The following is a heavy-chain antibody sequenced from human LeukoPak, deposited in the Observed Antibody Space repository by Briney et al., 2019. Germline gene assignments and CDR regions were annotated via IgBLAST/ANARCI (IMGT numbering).Heavy chain of an antibody. CDR1: GASTSSRGYY. D-gene: IGHD6-13*01. J-gene: IGHJ5*02. CDR3: ASIGAAAGMSVDP. Sequence: PSETLSLTCTISGASTSSRGYYWSWIRQPPGKGLEWIGYIYYSGSTNYNPSLKSRVTISVDTSKNQFSLKLSSVTAADTAVYYCASIGAAAGMSVDPWGQGTLVTVSS. CDR2: IYYSGST. V-gene: IGHV4-61*08.